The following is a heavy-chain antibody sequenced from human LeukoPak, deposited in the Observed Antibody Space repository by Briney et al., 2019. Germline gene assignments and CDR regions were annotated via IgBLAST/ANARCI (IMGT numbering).Heavy chain of an antibody. V-gene: IGHV4-59*01. CDR1: GGSISSYY. CDR3: AREVAWFGDSLGVDV. CDR2: IYYSGST. Sequence: SETLSLTCTVSGGSISSYYWSWIRQPPGKGLEWIGYIYYSGSTNYNPSLKSRVTISVDTSKNQFSLKLSSVTAADTAVYYCAREVAWFGDSLGVDVWGQGTTVTVSS. D-gene: IGHD3-10*01. J-gene: IGHJ6*02.